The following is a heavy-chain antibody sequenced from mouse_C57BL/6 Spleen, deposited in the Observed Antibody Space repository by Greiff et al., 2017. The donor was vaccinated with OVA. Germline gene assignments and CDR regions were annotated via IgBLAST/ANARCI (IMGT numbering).Heavy chain of an antibody. CDR3: SRRGIDY. CDR2: IDHSDSYT. V-gene: IGHV1-69*01. CDR1: GYTFTSYW. Sequence: VQLQQPGAELVMPGASVKLSCKASGYTFTSYWMHWVKQRPGQGLEWIGEIDHSDSYTNYNHKFKGKSTLTVDKSSSTAYMQLSSLTSEDSAFYYCSRRGIDYWGPGTSVTVSS. J-gene: IGHJ4*01.